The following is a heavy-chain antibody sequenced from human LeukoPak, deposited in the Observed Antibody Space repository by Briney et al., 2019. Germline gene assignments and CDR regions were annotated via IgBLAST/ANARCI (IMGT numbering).Heavy chain of an antibody. CDR1: GGSISSSSYY. D-gene: IGHD3-10*01. CDR2: IYYSGST. J-gene: IGHJ5*02. CDR3: ARGVRGVMSWFDP. Sequence: SETLSLTCTVSGGSISSSSYYWGWVRQPPGKGLEWIGYIYYSGSTNYNPSLKSRVTISVDTSKNQFSLKLSSVTAADTAVYYCARGVRGVMSWFDPWGQGTLVTVSS. V-gene: IGHV4-61*05.